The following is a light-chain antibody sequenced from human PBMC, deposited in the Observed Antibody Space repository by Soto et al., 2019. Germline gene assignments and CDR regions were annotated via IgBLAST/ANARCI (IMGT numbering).Light chain of an antibody. CDR2: RES. V-gene: IGKV1-5*03. CDR1: QNIGSW. CDR3: QQYNSYSWT. J-gene: IGKJ1*01. Sequence: DIQMTQSPSTLSASFGDRVTIXXRASQNIGSWLAWYQQKPGKAPKVXIYRESSLQSGVPSRFSGSGAGTEFTLTISSLQPEDFATYYCQQYNSYSWTFGQGTKVDIK.